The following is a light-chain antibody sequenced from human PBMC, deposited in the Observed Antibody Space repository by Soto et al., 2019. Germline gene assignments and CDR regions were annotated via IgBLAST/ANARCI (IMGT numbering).Light chain of an antibody. V-gene: IGLV1-40*01. CDR3: QSYDSSLSAV. CDR1: SSNIGAGYD. CDR2: GNS. J-gene: IGLJ2*01. Sequence: QSVLTQPPSVSGAPGQRVTISCTGSSSNIGAGYDVHWYQQLPGTAPKLLIYGNSNRPSGVPDRFSGSKSGTSASLAITGLQAEDEADYYCQSYDSSLSAVFGGGIKVTVL.